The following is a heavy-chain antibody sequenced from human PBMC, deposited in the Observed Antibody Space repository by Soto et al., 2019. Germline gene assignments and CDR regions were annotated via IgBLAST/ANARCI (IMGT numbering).Heavy chain of an antibody. Sequence: QVQLQESGPGLVKPSQTLSLTCTVSVASISSGGYYWSWIRQHPGEGLEWIGYIYYSGSTSYNPYLKSRVTRSVDPSKNQFSLKLSSVTDADTAVYYCARESKYDTSGYPPWFAPWGQGTLVTVSS. V-gene: IGHV4-31*03. D-gene: IGHD3-22*01. CDR3: ARESKYDTSGYPPWFAP. CDR1: VASISSGGYY. CDR2: IYYSGST. J-gene: IGHJ5*02.